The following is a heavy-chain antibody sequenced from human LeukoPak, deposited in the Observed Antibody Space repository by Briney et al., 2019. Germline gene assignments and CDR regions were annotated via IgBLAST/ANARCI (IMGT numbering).Heavy chain of an antibody. CDR1: GFTVSSNY. V-gene: IGHV3-53*01. J-gene: IGHJ6*02. D-gene: IGHD4-17*01. Sequence: GGSLRLSCAASGFTVSSNYMSWVRQAPGKGLEWVSFIYSGGSTYYADSVKGRFTISRDNSKNTLYLQMNSLRAEDTAVCYCARDRMTTVISYGMDVWGQGTTVTVSS. CDR2: IYSGGST. CDR3: ARDRMTTVISYGMDV.